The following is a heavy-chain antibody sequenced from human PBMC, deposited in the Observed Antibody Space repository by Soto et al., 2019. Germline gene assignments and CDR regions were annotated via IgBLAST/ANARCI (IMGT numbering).Heavy chain of an antibody. V-gene: IGHV1-18*01. Sequence: DSVKVSCKASGYTFPSYGISWVRQAPGQGLEWMGWISAYNGNTNYAQKLQGRVTMTTDTSTSTAYMELRSLRSDDTAVYYCASVDSSGYYKPWGQGTLVTVSS. D-gene: IGHD3-22*01. CDR3: ASVDSSGYYKP. CDR1: GYTFPSYG. CDR2: ISAYNGNT. J-gene: IGHJ5*02.